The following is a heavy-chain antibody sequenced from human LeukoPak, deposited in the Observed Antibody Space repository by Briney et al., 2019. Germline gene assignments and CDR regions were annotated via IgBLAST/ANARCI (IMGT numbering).Heavy chain of an antibody. D-gene: IGHD3-10*01. Sequence: GGSLRLSCAASGFTFSRYGMSWVRQAPGKGLEWASVISADSATTFYADSVKGRFTISRDNAKNTVFLQMSSLRAEDTALYYCARKSASGNYPLDYWGQGTLVTVSS. V-gene: IGHV3-23*01. J-gene: IGHJ4*02. CDR3: ARKSASGNYPLDY. CDR1: GFTFSRYG. CDR2: ISADSATT.